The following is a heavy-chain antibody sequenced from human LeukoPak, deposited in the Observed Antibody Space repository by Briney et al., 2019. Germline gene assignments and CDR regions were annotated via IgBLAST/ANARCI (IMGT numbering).Heavy chain of an antibody. V-gene: IGHV3-66*02. CDR1: GFTVSSNY. CDR3: ARDFGEGDYYYYYMDV. D-gene: IGHD3-10*01. CDR2: IYSGGST. Sequence: GGSLRLSCAASGFTVSSNYMSWVRQAPGKGLEWVSVIYSGGSTYYADSVKGRFTISRDNSKNTLYLQMNSLRAEDTAVYYCARDFGEGDYYYYYMDVWGKGTTVTVS. J-gene: IGHJ6*03.